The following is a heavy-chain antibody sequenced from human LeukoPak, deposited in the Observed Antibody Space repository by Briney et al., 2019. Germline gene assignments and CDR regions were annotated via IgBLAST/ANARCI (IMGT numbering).Heavy chain of an antibody. V-gene: IGHV4-34*01. CDR3: ARGPLAFRRVAGIFS. J-gene: IGHJ5*02. Sequence: PSETLSLTCAVSGGSFNGYSYTWIRQPPGKGLEWIGEIIHSGGTSYNPSLKSRLTISVDTSRKQFSLKLTSVTAADTALYFCARGPLAFRRVAGIFSWGRGTQVTV. CDR2: IIHSGGT. CDR1: GGSFNGYS. D-gene: IGHD6-19*01.